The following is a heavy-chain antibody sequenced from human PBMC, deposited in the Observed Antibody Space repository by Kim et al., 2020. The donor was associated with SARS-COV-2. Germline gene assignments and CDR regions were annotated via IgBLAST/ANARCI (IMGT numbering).Heavy chain of an antibody. J-gene: IGHJ6*02. CDR3: VKGRVRGENIRYYYGMDV. CDR1: GFTFSSYA. Sequence: GGSLRLSCSASGFTFSSYAMHWVRQAPGKGLEYVSAISSNGGSTYYADSVKGRFTISRDNSKNTLYLQMSSLRAEDTAVYYCVKGRVRGENIRYYYGMDVWGQGTTVTVSS. V-gene: IGHV3-64D*09. D-gene: IGHD3-10*01. CDR2: ISSNGGST.